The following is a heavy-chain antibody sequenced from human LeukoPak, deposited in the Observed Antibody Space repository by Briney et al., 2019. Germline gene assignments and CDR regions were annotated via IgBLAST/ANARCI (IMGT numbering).Heavy chain of an antibody. Sequence: PSETLFLSCAVYGGSFSGYYWSWIRQPPGKGLEWIGEINHSGSTNYNPSLKSRVTISVDTSKNQFSLKLSSVTAADTAVYYCAGASLHYDFWSGYLKTNWFDPWGQGTLVTVSS. CDR2: INHSGST. CDR3: AGASLHYDFWSGYLKTNWFDP. J-gene: IGHJ5*02. V-gene: IGHV4-34*01. D-gene: IGHD3-3*01. CDR1: GGSFSGYY.